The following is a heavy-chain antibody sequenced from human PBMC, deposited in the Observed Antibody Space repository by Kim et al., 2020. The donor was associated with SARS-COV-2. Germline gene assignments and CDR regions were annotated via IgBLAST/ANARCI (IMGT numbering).Heavy chain of an antibody. V-gene: IGHV3-64*01. D-gene: IGHD3-16*01. CDR3: ARERGGYYFDY. J-gene: IGHJ4*02. Sequence: YANSVEGRLTISRDNSRNTLFLQMGDLRADDMAVYYCARERGGYYFDYWGQGTLVTVSS.